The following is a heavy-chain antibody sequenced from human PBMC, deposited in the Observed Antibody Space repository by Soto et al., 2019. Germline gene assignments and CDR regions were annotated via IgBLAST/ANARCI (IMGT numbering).Heavy chain of an antibody. Sequence: QVQLVQSGAEEKKPGASVKVSCKASGYTFTSYAMHWVRQATGQRIEWMGWIYAGNGNIKYSQKFQGRVTITRDTSASTAYMDLSSLRSEDTAVYYCAMIIVVVTALDYWGQGTLVTVSS. CDR2: IYAGNGNI. CDR1: GYTFTSYA. V-gene: IGHV1-3*05. J-gene: IGHJ4*02. CDR3: AMIIVVVTALDY. D-gene: IGHD2-21*02.